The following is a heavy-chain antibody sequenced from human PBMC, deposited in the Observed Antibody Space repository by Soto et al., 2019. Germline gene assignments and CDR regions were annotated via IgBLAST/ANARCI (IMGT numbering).Heavy chain of an antibody. CDR1: GYTFTSYY. Sequence: ASVKVSCKASGYTFTSYYMHWVRQAPGQGLEWMGIINPSGGSTSYAQKFQGRVTMTRDTSTSTVYMELSSLRSEDTAVYYCARDPRIAAAGDAFDIWGQGTMVTVSS. J-gene: IGHJ3*02. CDR2: INPSGGST. D-gene: IGHD6-13*01. V-gene: IGHV1-46*03. CDR3: ARDPRIAAAGDAFDI.